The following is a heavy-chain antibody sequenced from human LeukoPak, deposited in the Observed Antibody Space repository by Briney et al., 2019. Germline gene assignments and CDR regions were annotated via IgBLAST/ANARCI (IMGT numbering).Heavy chain of an antibody. CDR2: IYYSGST. J-gene: IGHJ4*02. Sequence: SETLSLTCTVSGGSLSSGGYYWRWIRQHPGTGLEWIGYIYYSGSTYYNPSLKSRVTISVDTSKNQFSLKLSSVTAADTAVYYCATGYAEKLYYFDYWGQGTLVTVSS. CDR1: GGSLSSGGYY. V-gene: IGHV4-31*03. D-gene: IGHD2-8*01. CDR3: ATGYAEKLYYFDY.